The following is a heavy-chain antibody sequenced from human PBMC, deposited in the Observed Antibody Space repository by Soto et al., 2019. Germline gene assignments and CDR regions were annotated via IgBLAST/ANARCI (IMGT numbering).Heavy chain of an antibody. J-gene: IGHJ6*02. CDR2: INPKRGGT. V-gene: IGHV1-2*04. Sequence: ASVKVSCKASGYSFTHYHIHWVRQAPGQGLEWLGRINPKRGGTSTAQKIQGWVTMTTDTSISTASMETPRLTSAATPFYYCARRDSPDSSTWARSCFCNHDLDVWGQGTTVTVSS. CDR1: GYSFTHYH. CDR3: ARRDSPDSSTWARSCFCNHDLDV. D-gene: IGHD7-27*01.